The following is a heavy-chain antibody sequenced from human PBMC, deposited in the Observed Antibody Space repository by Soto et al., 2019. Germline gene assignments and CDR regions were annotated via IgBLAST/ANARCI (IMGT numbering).Heavy chain of an antibody. D-gene: IGHD2-15*01. CDR1: GYTFTSYY. CDR2: INPSGGST. V-gene: IGHV1-46*03. CDR3: ARQYCSGGSCYLDGMDV. J-gene: IGHJ6*01. Sequence: ASVKVSCKASGYTFTSYYMHWVRQAPGQGLEWMGIINPSGGSTSYAQKFQGRVTMTRDTSTSTVYMELSSLRSEDTAVYYCARQYCSGGSCYLDGMDVWGQGTTVNVSS.